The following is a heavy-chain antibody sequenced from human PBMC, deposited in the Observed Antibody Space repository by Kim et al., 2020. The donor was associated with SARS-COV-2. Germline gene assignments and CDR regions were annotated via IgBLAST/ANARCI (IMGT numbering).Heavy chain of an antibody. CDR2: IYYSGST. CDR1: GASISSYY. V-gene: IGHV4-59*08. CDR3: ARHGLVGATTFYFGMDV. J-gene: IGHJ6*02. D-gene: IGHD1-26*01. Sequence: SETLSLTCTVYGASISSYYWSWIRQPPGKGLEWIGYIYYSGSTSYNPSLKSRLTISLDTSKNQFSLKLSSVTAADTAVYYCARHGLVGATTFYFGMDVWGQGTTVTVSS.